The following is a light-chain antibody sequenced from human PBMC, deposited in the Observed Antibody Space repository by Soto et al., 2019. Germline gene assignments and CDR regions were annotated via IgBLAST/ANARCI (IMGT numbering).Light chain of an antibody. CDR3: QQSYNTPRT. CDR1: QSISVY. Sequence: IQMTQSPSSLSASVGDRVSITCRASQSISVYLNWFQQKPGKAPKLLIYAASNLQSGVPSRFSGGGSGTDFSLTISSLQPEDFATYYCQQSYNTPRTFAQGTKVEI. J-gene: IGKJ1*01. V-gene: IGKV1-39*01. CDR2: AAS.